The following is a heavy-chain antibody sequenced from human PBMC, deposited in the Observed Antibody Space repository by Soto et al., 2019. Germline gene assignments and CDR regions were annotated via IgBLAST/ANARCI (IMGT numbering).Heavy chain of an antibody. V-gene: IGHV4-61*08. CDR2: IFYRGST. CDR3: ARHRSASGSAYFDP. J-gene: IGHJ5*01. D-gene: IGHD3-3*01. CDR1: GGSISSGGYY. Sequence: SETLSLTCTVSGGSISSGGYYWSWIRQHPGKGLEWIGYIFYRGSTYYSPSLKSRVTISVDTSKNQFSLTLDSVTAADTAVYYCARHRSASGSAYFDPWGQGILVTVS.